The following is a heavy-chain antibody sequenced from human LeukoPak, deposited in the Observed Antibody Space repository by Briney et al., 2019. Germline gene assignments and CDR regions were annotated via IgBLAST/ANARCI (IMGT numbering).Heavy chain of an antibody. CDR1: GGSISSYY. J-gene: IGHJ5*02. CDR2: FHYSGST. Sequence: PSETLSLTCTVSGGSISSYYWNWIRQPPGEGLEWIGYFHYSGSTNYNPSLKSRVTISEDTSKNQFSLKLSSVTAADTALYYCARGGASGSHLLWFDPWGQGTLVTVSS. D-gene: IGHD3-10*01. CDR3: ARGGASGSHLLWFDP. V-gene: IGHV4-59*01.